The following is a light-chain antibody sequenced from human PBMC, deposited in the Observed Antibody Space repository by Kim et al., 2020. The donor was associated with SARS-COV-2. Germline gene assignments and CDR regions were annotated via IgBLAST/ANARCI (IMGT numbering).Light chain of an antibody. CDR1: QSVSSN. CDR3: QQYTKWPPT. V-gene: IGKV3-15*01. J-gene: IGKJ4*01. Sequence: SVSPGEIATLSCRASQSVSSNLAWYQQKPGQAPRLLIYDASTTATGIPARFSGSGSGTEFTLTISSLQSEDFTFYYCQQYTKWPPTFGGGTKLEIK. CDR2: DAS.